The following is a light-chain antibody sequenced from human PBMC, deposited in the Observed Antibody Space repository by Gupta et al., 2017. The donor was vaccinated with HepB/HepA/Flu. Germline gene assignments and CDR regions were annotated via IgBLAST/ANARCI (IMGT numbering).Light chain of an antibody. CDR1: QSVSSSY. CDR2: GAS. J-gene: IGKJ3*01. Sequence: EIVLTQSPGTLSLSPGERATLSCRASQSVSSSYLAWYQQKPGQAPRLLIYGASSGATGIPDRFSGSGSGTDFTLTISRLEPEDFAVYYCQQYGSSLFGPGTKVDIK. CDR3: QQYGSSL. V-gene: IGKV3-20*01.